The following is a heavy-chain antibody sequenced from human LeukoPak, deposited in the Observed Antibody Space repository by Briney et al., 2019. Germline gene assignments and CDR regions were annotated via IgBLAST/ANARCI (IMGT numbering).Heavy chain of an antibody. CDR3: AKVGGIAARPVDY. J-gene: IGHJ4*02. Sequence: GGSLRLSCEASGFTFSTYWMNWVRQAPGKGLEWVSAISGSGGSTYYADSVKGRFTISRDNSKNTLYLQMNSLRAEDTAVYYCAKVGGIAARPVDYWGQGTLVTVSS. CDR2: ISGSGGST. V-gene: IGHV3-23*01. CDR1: GFTFSTYW. D-gene: IGHD6-6*01.